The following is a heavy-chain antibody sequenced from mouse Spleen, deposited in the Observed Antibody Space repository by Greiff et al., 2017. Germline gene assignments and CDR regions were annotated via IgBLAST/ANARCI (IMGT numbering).Heavy chain of an antibody. V-gene: IGHV14-4*01. CDR2: IDPENGDT. D-gene: IGHD1-1*01. J-gene: IGHJ2*01. CDR3: TTCYYDGSYYFDY. CDR1: GFNIKDDY. Sequence: VQLKQSGAELVRPGASVKLSCTASGFNIKDDYMHWVKQRPEQGLEWIGWIDPENGDTEYASKFQGKATITADTSSNTAYLQLSSLTSEDTAVYYCTTCYYDGSYYFDYWGQGTTLTVSS.